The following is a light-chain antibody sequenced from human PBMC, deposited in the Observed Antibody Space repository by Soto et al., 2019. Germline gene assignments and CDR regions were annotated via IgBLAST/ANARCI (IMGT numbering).Light chain of an antibody. CDR1: QSVTDF. J-gene: IGKJ4*01. Sequence: EIVLTQSPVTLSLSPGGRATLSCRASQSVTDFLACYQQKPGQAPRLLIYDASNRATGIPARFSGSGSWTDLTPPIRRLEAGGFGVYYCQQRSKWPRTFGGGTKVDIK. V-gene: IGKV3-11*01. CDR3: QQRSKWPRT. CDR2: DAS.